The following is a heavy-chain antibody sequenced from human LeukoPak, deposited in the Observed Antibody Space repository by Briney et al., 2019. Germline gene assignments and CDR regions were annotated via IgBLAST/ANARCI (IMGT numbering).Heavy chain of an antibody. Sequence: GGSLRLSCAASGFTFSSYGMSWVRQAPGKGLEWVSAISGSGGSTYYADSVKGRFTISRDNSKNTLYLQMNSLRAEDTAVYYCARDPYSGSYGNYYYYFMDVWGKGTTVTISS. V-gene: IGHV3-23*01. CDR3: ARDPYSGSYGNYYYYFMDV. CDR1: GFTFSSYG. J-gene: IGHJ6*03. D-gene: IGHD1-26*01. CDR2: ISGSGGST.